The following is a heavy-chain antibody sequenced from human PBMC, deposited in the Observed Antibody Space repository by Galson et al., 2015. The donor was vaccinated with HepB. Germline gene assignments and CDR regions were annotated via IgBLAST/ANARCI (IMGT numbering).Heavy chain of an antibody. V-gene: IGHV3-30*02. CDR3: ANGGGGSYGFTLDY. Sequence: SLRLSCAASGFTFSSYGMHWVRQAPGKGLEWVAFIRYDGSNKYYADSVKGRFTISRDNSKNTLYLQMNSLRAEETAVYYCANGGGGSYGFTLDYWGQGTLVTVSS. J-gene: IGHJ4*02. CDR1: GFTFSSYG. D-gene: IGHD5-18*01. CDR2: IRYDGSNK.